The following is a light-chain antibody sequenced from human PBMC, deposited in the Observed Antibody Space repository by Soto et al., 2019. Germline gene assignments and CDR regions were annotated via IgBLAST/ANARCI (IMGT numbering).Light chain of an antibody. CDR3: SSYTRSSFYV. Sequence: QSALTQPASESGSPGQSITISCTGTSSDVGGYNYVSWYQQHPGKAPKLMIYDVSNRPSGVSNRFSGSKSGNTASLTISGRQAEDEADYYCSSYTRSSFYVFGTGTKLTVL. CDR1: SSDVGGYNY. CDR2: DVS. V-gene: IGLV2-14*01. J-gene: IGLJ1*01.